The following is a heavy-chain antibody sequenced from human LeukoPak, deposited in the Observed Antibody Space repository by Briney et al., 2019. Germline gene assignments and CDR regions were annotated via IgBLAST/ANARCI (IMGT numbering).Heavy chain of an antibody. J-gene: IGHJ6*02. Sequence: SSETLSLTCTVSGVSISSGVYYWSWIRQHPGKGLEWIGYIYYSGSTYYNPSLKSRVTISVDTSKNQFSLNLSSVTAADTAVYYCARYCSSISCFVYYGMDVWGQGTTVTVSS. CDR2: IYYSGST. D-gene: IGHD2-2*01. V-gene: IGHV4-31*03. CDR3: ARYCSSISCFVYYGMDV. CDR1: GVSISSGVYY.